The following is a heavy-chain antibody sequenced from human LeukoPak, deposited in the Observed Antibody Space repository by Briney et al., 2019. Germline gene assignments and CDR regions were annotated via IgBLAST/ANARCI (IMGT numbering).Heavy chain of an antibody. D-gene: IGHD3-10*01. CDR1: GYTFTSYA. CDR3: ARDSQILLWFGGYYFDY. J-gene: IGHJ4*02. CDR2: INTNTGNP. Sequence: GALVKVSCKASGYTFTSYAMNWVRQAPGQGLEWMGWINTNTGNPTYAQGFTGRFVFSLDTSVSTAYLQISSLKAEDTAVYYCARDSQILLWFGGYYFDYWGQGTLVTVSS. V-gene: IGHV7-4-1*02.